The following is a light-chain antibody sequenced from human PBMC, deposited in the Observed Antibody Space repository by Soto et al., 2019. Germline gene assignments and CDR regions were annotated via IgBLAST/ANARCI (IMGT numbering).Light chain of an antibody. Sequence: DIQMTQSPSTLSASVGDRVTITCRASQSISSLLAWYQQKPGKAPKILVYKASTLESGVPSRFSGSGSGTEFTLTISSLQPDDFATSYCHLGTYGQGPKVYIK. CDR2: KAS. V-gene: IGKV1-5*03. CDR3: HLGT. CDR1: QSISSL. J-gene: IGKJ1*01.